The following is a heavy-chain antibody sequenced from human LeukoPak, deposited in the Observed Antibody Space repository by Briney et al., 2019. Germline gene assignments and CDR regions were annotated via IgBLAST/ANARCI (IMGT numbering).Heavy chain of an antibody. V-gene: IGHV3-23*01. CDR1: QFNFNKFG. CDR3: ARGFERFGEFED. J-gene: IGHJ4*02. CDR2: ISGNGVST. D-gene: IGHD3-10*01. Sequence: GSLRLSCATSQFNFNKFGMTWVRQAPGKGLEWVSSISGNGVSTQYADSVQGRFAISRDNSKNTLYLQMNSLRAEDTAVYYCARGFERFGEFEDWGQGTLVTVSS.